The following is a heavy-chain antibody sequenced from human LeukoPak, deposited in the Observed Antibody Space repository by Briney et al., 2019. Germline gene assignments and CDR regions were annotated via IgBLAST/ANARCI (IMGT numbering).Heavy chain of an antibody. CDR3: ANPVSGGGLQYGYYFDY. Sequence: QPGGSLRLSCAASGFTFSSYSMNWVRQAPGKGLEWVSAISGSCCSTYYANSVKGRFTISRDNSKNTMYLQMNSLRAEDTAVYYCANPVSGGGLQYGYYFDYWGQGTLVTVSS. D-gene: IGHD4-11*01. V-gene: IGHV3-23*01. J-gene: IGHJ4*02. CDR1: GFTFSSYS. CDR2: ISGSCCST.